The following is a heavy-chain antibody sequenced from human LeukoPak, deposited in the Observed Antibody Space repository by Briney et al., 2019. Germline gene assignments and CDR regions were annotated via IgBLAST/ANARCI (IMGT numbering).Heavy chain of an antibody. D-gene: IGHD1-7*01. V-gene: IGHV3-7*01. CDR1: GFTFSSYW. J-gene: IGHJ5*02. CDR2: IKQDGSEK. CDR3: ARSQGWNYGFDP. Sequence: GGSLRLSCAASGFTFSSYWMSWVRQAPGKGLEWVANIKQDGSEKYYVDSVKGRFSISRDNAKNTLYLQMHSLRAEDSAVYYCARSQGWNYGFDPWGQGTLVTVSS.